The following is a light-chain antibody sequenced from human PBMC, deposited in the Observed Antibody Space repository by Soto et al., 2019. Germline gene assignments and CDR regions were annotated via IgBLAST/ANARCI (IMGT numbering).Light chain of an antibody. CDR3: QQRSDWPPIT. CDR2: EAS. CDR1: QSVSSY. Sequence: EIVLTQSPATLSLSPGERATLSCRASQSVSSYLAWYQQKPGQAPRLLIYEASNRATGIPARFSGSGSGTDFTLTISSLDTEDFAAYYCQQRSDWPPITFGQGTRLEIK. V-gene: IGKV3-11*01. J-gene: IGKJ5*01.